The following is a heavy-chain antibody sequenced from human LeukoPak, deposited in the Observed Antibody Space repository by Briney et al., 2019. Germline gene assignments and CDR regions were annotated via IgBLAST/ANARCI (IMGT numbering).Heavy chain of an antibody. CDR1: GDCISSGDYY. J-gene: IGHJ6*03. D-gene: IGHD5-18*01. CDR3: ARGGYSYGYYYYYYMDV. CDR2: ISSSGNT. Sequence: PSETLSLTCTVSGDCISSGDYYRSWIRQPAGKGLEWIGRISSSGNTNYNPSLKSRVTISVDTSKNQFSLKLSSVTAADTAVYYCARGGYSYGYYYYYYMDVWGKGTTVTISS. V-gene: IGHV4-61*02.